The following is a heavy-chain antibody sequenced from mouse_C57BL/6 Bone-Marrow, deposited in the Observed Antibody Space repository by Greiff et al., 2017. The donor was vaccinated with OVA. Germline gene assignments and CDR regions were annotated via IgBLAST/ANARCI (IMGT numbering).Heavy chain of an antibody. J-gene: IGHJ4*01. CDR3: AIAPHYYGSSYAEAMDY. CDR1: GYTFTSYW. CDR2: IHPSDSDT. D-gene: IGHD1-1*01. Sequence: QVHVKQPGAELVKPGASVKVSCKASGYTFTSYWMHWVKQRPGQGLEWIGRIHPSDSDTNYNQKFKGKATLTVDKSSSTAYMQLSSLTSEDSAVYYCAIAPHYYGSSYAEAMDYWGQGTSVTVSS. V-gene: IGHV1-74*01.